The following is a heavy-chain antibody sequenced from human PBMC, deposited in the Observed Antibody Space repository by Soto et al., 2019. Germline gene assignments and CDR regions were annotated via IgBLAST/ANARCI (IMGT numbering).Heavy chain of an antibody. CDR3: DAYNYGPPFEY. CDR1: GFTFSSYW. J-gene: IGHJ4*02. V-gene: IGHV3-74*01. D-gene: IGHD5-18*01. CDR2: MNSDGTYI. Sequence: EVQLVESGGGLIQPGGSLRLSCAASGFTFSSYWMHWVRQAPGKGPVWVSRMNSDGTYIKYADFVKGRFTISRDNTKNTLYLQMNSLRAEDTAVYYCDAYNYGPPFEYRGQGTLRSVSS.